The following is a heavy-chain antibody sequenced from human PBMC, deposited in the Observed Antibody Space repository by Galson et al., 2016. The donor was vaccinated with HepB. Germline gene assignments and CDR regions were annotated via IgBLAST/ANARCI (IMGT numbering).Heavy chain of an antibody. D-gene: IGHD3-3*01. V-gene: IGHV4-59*01. Sequence: SETLSLTCNVSGDSMDDYFWTWVRHSPGEGLQWMGYIHHSGSTNYDPSLKSRLTTSIDTSHHHFSLRLKSVTAADTAISYCARAVKSLVRFGELHRGRGLDLWGRGTTVIVS. CDR3: ARAVKSLVRFGELHRGRGLDL. CDR1: GDSMDDYF. CDR2: IHHSGST. J-gene: IGHJ6*02.